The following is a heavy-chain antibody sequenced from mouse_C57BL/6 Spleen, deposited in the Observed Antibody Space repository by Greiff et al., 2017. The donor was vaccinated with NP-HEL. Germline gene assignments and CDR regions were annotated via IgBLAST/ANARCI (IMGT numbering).Heavy chain of an antibody. Sequence: DVKLVESGGGLVKPGGSLKLSCAASGFTFSDYGMHWVRQAPEKGLEWVAYISSGSSTIYYADTVKGRFTISRDNAKNTLFLQMTSLRSEDTAMYYCARNTVTTVAQRAMDYWGQGTSVTVSS. CDR3: ARNTVTTVAQRAMDY. CDR1: GFTFSDYG. D-gene: IGHD1-1*01. J-gene: IGHJ4*01. CDR2: ISSGSSTI. V-gene: IGHV5-17*01.